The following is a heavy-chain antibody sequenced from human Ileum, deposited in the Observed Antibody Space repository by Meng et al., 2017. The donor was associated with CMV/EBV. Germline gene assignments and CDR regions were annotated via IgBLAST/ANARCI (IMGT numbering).Heavy chain of an antibody. J-gene: IGHJ4*02. Sequence: VSSPESGPGLVKPSPTLALTCIVSGASLSTGDYYWSWIRQPPGKGPEWIGYIYYSGSTLYNPSLKSPVTISLDKSKNQFSLRLRSVTAADTAVYFCAREGGGWYFDSWGQGTLVTVSS. CDR1: GASLSTGDYY. D-gene: IGHD6-19*01. V-gene: IGHV4-30-4*01. CDR3: AREGGGWYFDS. CDR2: IYYSGST.